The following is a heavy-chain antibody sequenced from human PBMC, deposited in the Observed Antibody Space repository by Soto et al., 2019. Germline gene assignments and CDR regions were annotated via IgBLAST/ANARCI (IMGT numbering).Heavy chain of an antibody. D-gene: IGHD2-8*01. CDR3: ARRGGYCTNGVCYRGRFDY. V-gene: IGHV3-66*01. J-gene: IGHJ4*02. Sequence: EVQLVESGGGLVQPGGSLRLSCAASGFTVSSNYMSWVRQAPGKGLEWVSVIYSGGSTYYADSVKGRFTISRDNSKNTLYLKMNSLRAEDTAVYYCARRGGYCTNGVCYRGRFDYWGQGTLVTVSS. CDR2: IYSGGST. CDR1: GFTVSSNY.